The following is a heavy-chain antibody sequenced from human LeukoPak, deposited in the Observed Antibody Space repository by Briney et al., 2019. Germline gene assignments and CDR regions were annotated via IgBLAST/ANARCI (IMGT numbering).Heavy chain of an antibody. V-gene: IGHV3-66*01. CDR2: IYSGGST. CDR1: GFTVSSNY. D-gene: IGHD6-13*01. Sequence: PGGSLRLSCAASGFTVSSNYMSWVRQAPGKGLEWVSVIYSGGSTYYADSVKGRFTISRDNSKNTLYLQMNSLRAEDTAVYYCARGSWYDPPYFDYWGQGTLVTVSS. J-gene: IGHJ4*02. CDR3: ARGSWYDPPYFDY.